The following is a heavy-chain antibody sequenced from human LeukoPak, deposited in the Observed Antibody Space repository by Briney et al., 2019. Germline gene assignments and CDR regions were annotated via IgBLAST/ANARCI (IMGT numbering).Heavy chain of an antibody. CDR1: GFTFSSYA. J-gene: IGHJ4*02. CDR2: ISGSGGST. D-gene: IGHD2-8*01. Sequence: GGSLRLSCAASGFTFSSYAVSWVRQAPGKGLEWVSSISGSGGSTYSADSVKGRFTISRDNSKNTLYLQMNSLRAEDTALYYCAKDRSCTNDICHGDFDYWGQGTLVTVPS. V-gene: IGHV3-23*01. CDR3: AKDRSCTNDICHGDFDY.